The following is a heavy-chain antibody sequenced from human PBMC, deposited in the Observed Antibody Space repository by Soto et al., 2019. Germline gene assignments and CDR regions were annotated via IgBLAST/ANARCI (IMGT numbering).Heavy chain of an antibody. V-gene: IGHV1-69*02. Sequence: QVQLVQSGAEVKKPASSVRVSCKASGTIFSSYTISWVRQAPGQGLEWMGRIIPILGETNSAQKTQGRVTLSADNSTNAAYTELNSLRLEDTALYYCARGLGGRMDDWGQGTTVTVSS. CDR3: ARGLGGRMDD. CDR1: GTIFSSYT. D-gene: IGHD3-16*01. CDR2: IIPILGET. J-gene: IGHJ6*02.